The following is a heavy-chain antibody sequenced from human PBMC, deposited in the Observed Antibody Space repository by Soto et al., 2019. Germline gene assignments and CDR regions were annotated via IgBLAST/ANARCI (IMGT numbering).Heavy chain of an antibody. D-gene: IGHD3-16*01. CDR3: ARIGVSSGHESPDFDS. J-gene: IGHJ4*02. CDR1: GYTFNFYG. CDR2: ISGFNGNT. Sequence: QVQLVQSGAEVKKPGASVKVSCKASGYTFNFYGITWVRQAPGQGLEWMGWISGFNGNTNYAADLQGRVTKTTHTSTSTSYMELRGLRSDDTAVYYCARIGVSSGHESPDFDSWGQGTLVTVSS. V-gene: IGHV1-18*01.